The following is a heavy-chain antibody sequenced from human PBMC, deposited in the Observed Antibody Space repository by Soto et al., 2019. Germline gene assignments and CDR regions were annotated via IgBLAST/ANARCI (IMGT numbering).Heavy chain of an antibody. J-gene: IGHJ4*02. CDR3: VRPWRY. V-gene: IGHV1-8*02. CDR2: MSPKNGDV. CDR1: GYSFSNFD. D-gene: IGHD3-3*01. Sequence: QVRLVQSGTEVKKPGASVKVSCMVSGYSFSNFDINWVRQATGQGLEWMGWMSPKNGDVGYAQKFQGRVTMTSNNSINTAYMELNNLRPEVTAVYYCVRPWRYWGQGSPVTV.